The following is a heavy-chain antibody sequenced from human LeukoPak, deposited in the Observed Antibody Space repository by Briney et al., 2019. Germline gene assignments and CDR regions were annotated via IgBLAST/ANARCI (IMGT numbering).Heavy chain of an antibody. J-gene: IGHJ1*01. V-gene: IGHV3-23*01. CDR1: GFTFSNCA. D-gene: IGHD2-15*01. CDR3: AKDGRYCSGDSCYPVYFQH. CDR2: ISSSGG. Sequence: PGGSLRLSCAASGFTFSNCAMSWVRQAPGKGLEWVSFISSSGGNYSDSVKGRFTISRDDSKNTLYLQMNSLRAEDTAVYYCAKDGRYCSGDSCYPVYFQHWGQGTLVT.